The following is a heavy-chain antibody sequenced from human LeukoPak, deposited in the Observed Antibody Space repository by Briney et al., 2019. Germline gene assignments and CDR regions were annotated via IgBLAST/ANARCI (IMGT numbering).Heavy chain of an antibody. Sequence: GGTLRLSCAASGFTFSSYGMRWVRQAPGKGLEWVSAISGSGGSTYYADSVKGRFTISRDNSKNTLYLQMHSLRAEDTAVYYCATKVVTDAFDIWGQGTMATVSS. V-gene: IGHV3-23*01. CDR1: GFTFSSYG. CDR3: ATKVVTDAFDI. J-gene: IGHJ3*02. CDR2: ISGSGGST. D-gene: IGHD3-22*01.